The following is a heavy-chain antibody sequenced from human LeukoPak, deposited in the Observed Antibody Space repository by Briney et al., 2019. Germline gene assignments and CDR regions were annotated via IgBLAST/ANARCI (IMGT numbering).Heavy chain of an antibody. CDR2: ISYDGTNQ. D-gene: IGHD3-16*01. J-gene: IGHJ4*02. V-gene: IGHV3-30*19. CDR1: GFTFSSYG. Sequence: PGGSLRLSCATSGFTFSSYGMHWVRQAPGKGLEWVAVISYDGTNQYYADSVKGRFTISRDNSKNTLYLQMNSLRAEDTSVYYCARDSRLSRWRGTSDYWGQGTLVTVSS. CDR3: ARDSRLSRWRGTSDY.